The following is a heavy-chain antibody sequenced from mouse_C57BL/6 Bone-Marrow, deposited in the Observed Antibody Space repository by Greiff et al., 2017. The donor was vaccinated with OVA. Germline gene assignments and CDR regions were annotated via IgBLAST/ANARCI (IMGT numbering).Heavy chain of an antibody. Sequence: QVQLKESGPGLVQPSQSLSITCTVSGFSLTSYGVHWVRQSPGKGLEWLGVIWSGGSTDYNAAFISRLSISKDNSKSQVFFKMNSLQADDTAIYYCARNSPSYYGSSYYFDYWGQGTTLTVSS. CDR1: GFSLTSYG. D-gene: IGHD1-1*01. J-gene: IGHJ2*01. CDR3: ARNSPSYYGSSYYFDY. V-gene: IGHV2-2*01. CDR2: IWSGGST.